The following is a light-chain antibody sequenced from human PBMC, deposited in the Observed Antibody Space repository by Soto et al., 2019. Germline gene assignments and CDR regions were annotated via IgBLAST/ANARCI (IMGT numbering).Light chain of an antibody. V-gene: IGKV3-11*01. Sequence: EIVLTQSPATLSLSPGERATLSCRASQSVSNFLAWYQQKHGQAPRVLIYDASTRATGIPARFSGSGSGTDFTLTISSLEPEDFVVYYYQQRSYWHGTFGQGTKLEIK. J-gene: IGKJ2*01. CDR1: QSVSNF. CDR3: QQRSYWHGT. CDR2: DAS.